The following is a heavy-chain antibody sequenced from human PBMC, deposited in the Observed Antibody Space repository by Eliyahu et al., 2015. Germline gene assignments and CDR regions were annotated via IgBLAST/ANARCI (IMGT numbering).Heavy chain of an antibody. D-gene: IGHD6-13*01. CDR1: GFIFSGXS. V-gene: IGHV3-73*01. Sequence: EVQLVESGGGLVQPGGSLKLSCAAXGFIFSGXSMHWVRQASGKGLEWIGRIRSKAYSYATTYAASVKGSFTISRDDSDNTAYLQMNGLKSEDTAVYYCVRGLSTAAGTPDYWGQGTLVTVSS. CDR2: IRSKAYSYAT. CDR3: VRGLSTAAGTPDY. J-gene: IGHJ4*02.